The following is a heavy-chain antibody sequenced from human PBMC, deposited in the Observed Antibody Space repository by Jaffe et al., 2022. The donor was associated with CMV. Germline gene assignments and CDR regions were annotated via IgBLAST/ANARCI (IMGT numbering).Heavy chain of an antibody. CDR2: IKSKTDGGTT. CDR1: GFTFSNAW. Sequence: EVQLVESGGGLVKPGGSLRLSCAASGFTFSNAWMSWVRQAPGKGLEWVGRIKSKTDGGTTDYAAPVKGRFTISRDDSKNTLYLQMNSLKTEDTAVYYCTTDRGYSYLAFDYWGQGTLVTVSS. J-gene: IGHJ4*02. V-gene: IGHV3-15*01. D-gene: IGHD5-18*01. CDR3: TTDRGYSYLAFDY.